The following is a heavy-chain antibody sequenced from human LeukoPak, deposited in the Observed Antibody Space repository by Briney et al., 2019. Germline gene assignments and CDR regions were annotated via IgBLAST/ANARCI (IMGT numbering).Heavy chain of an antibody. CDR3: ARDKVSDYGDYYFAY. D-gene: IGHD4-17*01. J-gene: IGHJ4*02. Sequence: PGGSLRLSCAASGFTSSSYAMHWVRQAPGKGLEGVAVISYDGSNKYYADSVKGRFSISTDNSKNTLYQQMNSLRAEDTAVYYCARDKVSDYGDYYFAYWGQGTLVTVSS. CDR1: GFTSSSYA. V-gene: IGHV3-30-3*01. CDR2: ISYDGSNK.